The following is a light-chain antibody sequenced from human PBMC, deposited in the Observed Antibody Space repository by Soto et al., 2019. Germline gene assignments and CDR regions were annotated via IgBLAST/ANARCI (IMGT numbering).Light chain of an antibody. CDR3: ETCDNNVLV. Sequence: QPVLTQSSSASSSLGSSVKLTCTMSSGHSSYIIAWHQQQPGKASRYLMKLEVSGSYNNGSGVHDRFSGSSSGADRYLTIYTLPFEDEADYSCETCDNNVLVYGGWTNLNVL. CDR1: SGHSSYI. CDR2: LEVSGSY. V-gene: IGLV4-60*02. J-gene: IGLJ2*01.